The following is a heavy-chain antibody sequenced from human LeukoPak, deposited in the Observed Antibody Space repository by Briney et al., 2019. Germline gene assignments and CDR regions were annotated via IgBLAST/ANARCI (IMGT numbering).Heavy chain of an antibody. CDR2: ISSSGSTI. Sequence: GGSLRLSCAASGFTFSSYEMNWVRQAPGKGLEWVSYISSSGSTIYYADSVKGRFTISRDNAKNSLYLQMNSLRAEDTAVYYCARGDAFGYYDSSGYPESWEYWGQGTLVTVSS. CDR1: GFTFSSYE. CDR3: ARGDAFGYYDSSGYPESWEY. V-gene: IGHV3-48*03. J-gene: IGHJ4*02. D-gene: IGHD3-22*01.